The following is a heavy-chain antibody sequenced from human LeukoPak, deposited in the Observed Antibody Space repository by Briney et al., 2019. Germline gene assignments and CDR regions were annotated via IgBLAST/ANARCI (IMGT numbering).Heavy chain of an antibody. CDR1: GFTFSSYG. V-gene: IGHV3-30*03. J-gene: IGHJ2*01. Sequence: PGGSLRLSCAASGFTFSSYGMHWVRQAPGKGLEWVAVISYDGSNKYYADSVKGRFTISRDNSKNTLFLQMNSLRAEDAAVYYCAGSSWSSTWYFDLWGRGTLVTVSS. CDR2: ISYDGSNK. D-gene: IGHD6-13*01. CDR3: AGSSWSSTWYFDL.